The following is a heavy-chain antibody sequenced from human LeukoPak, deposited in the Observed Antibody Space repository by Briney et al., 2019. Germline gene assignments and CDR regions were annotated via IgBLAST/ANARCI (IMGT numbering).Heavy chain of an antibody. Sequence: PSETLSLTCNVSGASMSSNYWSWIPQPPGKGLEWIGYIYHSGNTNYSPSLESRVTMSVDESKNQFSLRVHFVSAADTAVYCASTRRAALAGRFDSWGQGTLVTVSS. CDR1: GASMSSNY. J-gene: IGHJ4*02. CDR3: STRRAALAGRFDS. D-gene: IGHD6-19*01. CDR2: IYHSGNT. V-gene: IGHV4-4*09.